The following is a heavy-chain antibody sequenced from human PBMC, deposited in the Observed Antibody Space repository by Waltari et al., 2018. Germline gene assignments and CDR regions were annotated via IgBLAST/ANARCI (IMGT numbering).Heavy chain of an antibody. CDR2: INRYGSTT. CDR3: ATALAGDHNGDDAFDI. J-gene: IGHJ3*02. D-gene: IGHD2-8*01. Sequence: EVQLVESGGGLVHQGESLRLSCVASGFTFSAYWMHCVCQAPGKGLVWVLRINRYGSTTQYGDSMNGRFSISRDNARNSLHLQMNGLSAEDSAVYFCATALAGDHNGDDAFDIWGQGTVGIVSS. CDR1: GFTFSAYW. V-gene: IGHV3-74*01.